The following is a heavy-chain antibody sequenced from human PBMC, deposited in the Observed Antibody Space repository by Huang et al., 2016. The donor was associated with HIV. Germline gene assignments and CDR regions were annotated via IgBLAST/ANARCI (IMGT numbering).Heavy chain of an antibody. D-gene: IGHD3-16*01. CDR3: TKAVIMRKFGGAFDY. V-gene: IGHV3-9*01. Sequence: EIQLVESGGGSVEPGRSLRLSCVISGFTFDEYAMHWVRQVPVKGLEWVSGINWNGGNVGYADSVKGRVTISRDNARNSLFLQLDSLRPEDTAFYYCTKAVIMRKFGGAFDYWGQGVPVIVSS. CDR2: INWNGGNV. CDR1: GFTFDEYA. J-gene: IGHJ4*02.